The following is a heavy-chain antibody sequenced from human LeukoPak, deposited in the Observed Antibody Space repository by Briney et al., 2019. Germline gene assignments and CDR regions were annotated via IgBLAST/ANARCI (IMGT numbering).Heavy chain of an antibody. J-gene: IGHJ4*02. CDR3: ARGMSTGEY. V-gene: IGHV3-7*04. Sequence: GGSLRLSCAASGFAFSSYWMSWVRQAPGKGLEWVANIKQDGSEKYYVDPVKGRFTISRDNAKNSLYLQMNSLRAEDTAVLYCARGMSTGEYWGQGTLVTVSS. CDR1: GFAFSSYW. CDR2: IKQDGSEK. D-gene: IGHD3-16*01.